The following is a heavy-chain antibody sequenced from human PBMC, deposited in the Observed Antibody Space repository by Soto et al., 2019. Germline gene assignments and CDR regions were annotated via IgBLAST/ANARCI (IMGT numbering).Heavy chain of an antibody. CDR2: IRSKDNNYAT. CDR1: GFTFSGSG. D-gene: IGHD6-6*01. V-gene: IGHV3-73*01. Sequence: GGSLRLSCAASGFTFSGSGIHWVRQASGKGLEWVGRIRSKDNNYATAYAASVKGRFTVSRDDSKNTAYLQMNSLKTEDTAVYYCAREKQLARDAFDIWGQGTMVTVSS. J-gene: IGHJ3*02. CDR3: AREKQLARDAFDI.